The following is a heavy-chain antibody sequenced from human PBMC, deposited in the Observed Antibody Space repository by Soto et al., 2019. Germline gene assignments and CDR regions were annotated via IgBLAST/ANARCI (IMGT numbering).Heavy chain of an antibody. Sequence: SETLSLTCTVSGHYISSYYWSWIRQPPGKGLEWIGYIYYSGSTNYNPSLKSRVTISVDTSKNQFSLKLSSVTAADTAVYYCARVWGGAFDIWGQGTMVTVS. J-gene: IGHJ3*02. V-gene: IGHV4-59*01. CDR1: GHYISSYY. D-gene: IGHD3-10*01. CDR2: IYYSGST. CDR3: ARVWGGAFDI.